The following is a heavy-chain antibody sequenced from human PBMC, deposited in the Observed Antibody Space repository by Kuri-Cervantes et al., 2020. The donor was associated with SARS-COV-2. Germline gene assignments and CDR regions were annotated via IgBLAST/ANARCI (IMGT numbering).Heavy chain of an antibody. Sequence: SGPTLVKPTQTLTLTCPFAGFSLTTSGMCVAWIRQPPGKGLEWIGYIYYSGSTYYNPSLKSRVTISVDTSKNQFSLKLSSVTAADTAVYYCAREATGELAGYMDDWGKGTTVTVSS. J-gene: IGHJ6*03. CDR1: GFSLTTSGMC. CDR3: AREATGELAGYMDD. CDR2: IYYSGST. V-gene: IGHV4-30-4*08. D-gene: IGHD1-26*01.